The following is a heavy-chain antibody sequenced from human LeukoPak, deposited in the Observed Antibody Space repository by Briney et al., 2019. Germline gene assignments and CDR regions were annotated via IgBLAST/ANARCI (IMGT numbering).Heavy chain of an antibody. CDR3: ARSGTYYWNFDY. CDR2: FYYSGST. CDR1: GGSITSYY. Sequence: PSETLSLTCSVSGGSITSYYWSCIRQPPGKGLEWIGFFYYSGSTDYNPSLKSRVTISADTSTNQFSLKLSSVTAADTAVYYCARSGTYYWNFDYWGQGTLVTVSS. J-gene: IGHJ4*02. D-gene: IGHD3-10*01. V-gene: IGHV4-59*01.